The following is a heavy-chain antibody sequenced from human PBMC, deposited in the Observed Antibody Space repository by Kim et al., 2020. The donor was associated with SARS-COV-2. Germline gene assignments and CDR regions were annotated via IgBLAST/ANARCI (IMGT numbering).Heavy chain of an antibody. J-gene: IGHJ4*02. D-gene: IGHD3-22*01. V-gene: IGHV1-8*01. CDR1: GYTFTNYD. Sequence: ASVKVSCKASGYTFTNYDINWVRQATGQGLEWMGWMNPNSGNTGYAQKFQGRVTMTRNTSITTAYMELSSLTSDDTAVYYCTRSMGRGSDYYAYWGLGTLVTVSS. CDR3: TRSMGRGSDYYAY. CDR2: MNPNSGNT.